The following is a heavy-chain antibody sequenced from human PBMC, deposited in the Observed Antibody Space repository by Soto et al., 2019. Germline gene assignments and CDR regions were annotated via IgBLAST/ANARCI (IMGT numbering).Heavy chain of an antibody. J-gene: IGHJ4*02. CDR3: AKVSAYSSGYVDY. CDR1: GFTFSSYA. Sequence: GGSLRLSCAASGFTFSSYAMSWVRQAPGKGLEWVSAVDGGGGDTHYADSVKGRFTISRDNSKNTLYLQMNSLRAEDTAVYYCAKVSAYSSGYVDYWGQGTLVTVSS. D-gene: IGHD5-18*01. CDR2: VDGGGGDT. V-gene: IGHV3-23*01.